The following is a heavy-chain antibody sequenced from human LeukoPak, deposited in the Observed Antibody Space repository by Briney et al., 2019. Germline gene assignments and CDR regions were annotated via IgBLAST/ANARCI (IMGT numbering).Heavy chain of an antibody. V-gene: IGHV4-59*01. D-gene: IGHD3-16*01. CDR3: ARVYAEEDYYYYMDV. CDR1: GGSISSYY. CDR2: IYYSGST. J-gene: IGHJ6*03. Sequence: SVTLSLTCTVSGGSISSYYWSWIRQPPGKGLEWIGYIYYSGSTNYNPSLKSRVTISVDTSKNQFSLKLSSVTAADTAVYYCARVYAEEDYYYYMDVWGKGTTVTVSS.